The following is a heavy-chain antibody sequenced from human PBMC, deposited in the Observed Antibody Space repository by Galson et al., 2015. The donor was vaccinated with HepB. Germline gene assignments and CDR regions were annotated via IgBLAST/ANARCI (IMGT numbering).Heavy chain of an antibody. CDR1: GFTFSNAW. Sequence: PPTLPCPASGFTFSNAWMSWVRQAPGKGLEWVGRIKSKTDGGTPDYAAPVKGRFTISRDDSKNTLYLQMNSLKTGDTAVYYCTTGGLGYCSSTSCYKALDYWGQGTLVTVSS. V-gene: IGHV3-15*01. J-gene: IGHJ4*02. CDR2: IKSKTDGGTP. CDR3: TTGGLGYCSSTSCYKALDY. D-gene: IGHD2-2*02.